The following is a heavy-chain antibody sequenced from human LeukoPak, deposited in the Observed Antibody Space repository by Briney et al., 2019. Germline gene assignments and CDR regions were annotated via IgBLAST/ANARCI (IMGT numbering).Heavy chain of an antibody. CDR3: ARVRSGWYEGGFDY. J-gene: IGHJ4*02. D-gene: IGHD6-19*01. CDR2: IYYSGST. CDR1: GGSISSYY. V-gene: IGHV4-59*01. Sequence: SETLSLTCTVSGGSISSYYWSWIRQPPGKGLEWIGYIYYSGSTNYNPSFKSRVTISVDTSKNQFSLKLSSVTAADTAVYYCARVRSGWYEGGFDYWGQGTLVTVSS.